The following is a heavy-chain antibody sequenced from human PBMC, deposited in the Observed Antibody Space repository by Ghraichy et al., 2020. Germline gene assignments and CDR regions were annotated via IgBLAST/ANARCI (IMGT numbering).Heavy chain of an antibody. CDR2: VYYVENI. V-gene: IGHV4-39*01. Sequence: SETLSLTCNVSGDSISSSTYHWGWIRQPPGKGLEWIGSVYYVENIYYNPSLKSRVTISVDTSKNQFSLNLRSLTAADTAVYYCARRGVEVTSVYYFAMDVWGHGTTVTVS. CDR3: ARRGVEVTSVYYFAMDV. D-gene: IGHD4-11*01. J-gene: IGHJ6*02. CDR1: GDSISSSTYH.